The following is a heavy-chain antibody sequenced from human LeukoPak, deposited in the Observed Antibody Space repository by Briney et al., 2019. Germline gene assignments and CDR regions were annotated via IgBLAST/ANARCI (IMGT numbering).Heavy chain of an antibody. Sequence: PGGSLRLSCAASGFTFSSYRMNWVRQARGKGLEWVSSISSSSSDIYYADSVKGRFTISRDNAKNSLYLQMNSLRAEDTAVYYCARGRYCSGGSCYSPYYFDYWGQGTLVTVSS. V-gene: IGHV3-21*01. CDR2: ISSSSSDI. CDR3: ARGRYCSGGSCYSPYYFDY. D-gene: IGHD2-15*01. J-gene: IGHJ4*02. CDR1: GFTFSSYR.